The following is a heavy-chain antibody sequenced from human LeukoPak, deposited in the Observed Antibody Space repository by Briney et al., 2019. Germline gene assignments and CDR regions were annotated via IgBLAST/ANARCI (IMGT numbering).Heavy chain of an antibody. D-gene: IGHD3/OR15-3a*01. J-gene: IGHJ4*02. CDR3: AKGSRTSRPYYFDF. V-gene: IGHV3-23*01. CDR1: GFTFNNYA. Sequence: GGSLRLSCAASGFTFNNYAMSWVRQAPGKGLEWVSAITGSGDDTYHADSVKSRFTISRDNSKNTLYLQMNSLRAEDTAVYYCAKGSRTSRPYYFDFWGQEILVTVSS. CDR2: ITGSGDDT.